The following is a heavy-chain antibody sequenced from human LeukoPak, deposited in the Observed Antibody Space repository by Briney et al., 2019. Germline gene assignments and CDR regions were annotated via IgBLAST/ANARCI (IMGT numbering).Heavy chain of an antibody. Sequence: SETLSLTCTVSGYSISSGYYWGWIRQPPGKGLEWIGSIYHSGSTYYNPSLKSRVTISVDTSKNQFSLKLSSVTAADTAVYYCARDGSGSYDYWGRGALVAVAS. D-gene: IGHD1-26*01. CDR1: GYSISSGYY. V-gene: IGHV4-38-2*02. CDR3: ARDGSGSYDY. CDR2: IYHSGST. J-gene: IGHJ4*02.